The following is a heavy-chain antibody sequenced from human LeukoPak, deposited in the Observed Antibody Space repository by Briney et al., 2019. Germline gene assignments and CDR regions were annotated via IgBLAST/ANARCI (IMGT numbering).Heavy chain of an antibody. J-gene: IGHJ3*02. CDR2: IVVGSGNT. CDR3: AADRGAWGIVGATNGQDAFDI. Sequence: EASVKVSCKASGFTFTSPAVQWVRQARGQRLEWIGWIVVGSGNTNYAQKFQERVTITRDMSTSTAYMELSSLRSEDTAVYYCAADRGAWGIVGATNGQDAFDIWGQGTMVTVSS. V-gene: IGHV1-58*01. CDR1: GFTFTSPA. D-gene: IGHD1-26*01.